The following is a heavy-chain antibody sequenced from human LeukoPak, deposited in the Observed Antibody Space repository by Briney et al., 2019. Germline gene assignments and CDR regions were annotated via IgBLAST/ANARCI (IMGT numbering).Heavy chain of an antibody. CDR2: ISSCGSTI. CDR1: GFTFSDYY. CDR3: AGRSYNWNDVHYYYYMDV. Sequence: GGSLRLSCAASGFTFSDYYMSWIRQAPGKGLEWVSYISSCGSTIYYADSVKGRFTISRDNAKNSLYLQMNSLRAEDTAVYYCAGRSYNWNDVHYYYYMDVWGKGTTVTVSS. J-gene: IGHJ6*03. D-gene: IGHD1-20*01. V-gene: IGHV3-11*04.